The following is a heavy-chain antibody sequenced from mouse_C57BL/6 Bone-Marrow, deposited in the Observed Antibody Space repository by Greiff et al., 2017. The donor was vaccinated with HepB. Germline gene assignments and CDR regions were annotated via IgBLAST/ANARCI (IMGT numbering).Heavy chain of an antibody. Sequence: QVQLQQPGAELVKPGASVKLSCKASGYTFTSYWMHWVKQRPGRGLEWIGRIDPNSGGTKYDEKFKSKATLTADKSSSTAYMELRSLTSEDSAVYYCTGREAYYYGSSPYYFDYWGQGTTLTVSS. CDR3: TGREAYYYGSSPYYFDY. CDR1: GYTFTSYW. D-gene: IGHD1-1*01. CDR2: IDPNSGGT. V-gene: IGHV1-62-3*01. J-gene: IGHJ2*01.